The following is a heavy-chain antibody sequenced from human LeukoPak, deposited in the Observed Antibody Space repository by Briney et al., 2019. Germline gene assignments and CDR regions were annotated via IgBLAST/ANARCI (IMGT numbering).Heavy chain of an antibody. D-gene: IGHD3-10*01. Sequence: GGSLRLSCAASGFTVSTNYLSWVRQAPGKGLEWVSVVYSGGTTYHADSVKGRFTISRDNSKNTMYLQMNSLRADDTAVYYCARESVVRGVINGMDVWGQGTTVTVSS. V-gene: IGHV3-66*01. CDR2: VYSGGTT. J-gene: IGHJ6*02. CDR1: GFTVSTNY. CDR3: ARESVVRGVINGMDV.